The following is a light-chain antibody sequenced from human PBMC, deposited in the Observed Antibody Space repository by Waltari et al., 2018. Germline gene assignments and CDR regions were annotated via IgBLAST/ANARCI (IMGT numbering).Light chain of an antibody. CDR2: WAS. CDR1: QSVLYSSNNKNY. CDR3: QQYSTFPLT. Sequence: DIVMTQSPDSLAVSLGERATINCKSSQSVLYSSNNKNYLAWYQQKPGQPPKLLIYWASTRESGVPSRFSGSGSGTEFTLTISSLQPEDFATYYCQQYSTFPLTFGGGTRVE. V-gene: IGKV4-1*01. J-gene: IGKJ4*01.